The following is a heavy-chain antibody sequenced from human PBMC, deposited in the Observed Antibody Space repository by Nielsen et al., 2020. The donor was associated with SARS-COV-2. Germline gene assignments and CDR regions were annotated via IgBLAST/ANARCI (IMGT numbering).Heavy chain of an antibody. Sequence: GESLKISCATSGFTFSSYGMHWVRQAPGKGLEWVAVIIYDGTNKYYADSVKGRFTISRDNSKNSLYLQMNSLRAEDTALYYCANGNDYWGQGTLVTVSS. J-gene: IGHJ4*02. CDR3: ANGNDY. D-gene: IGHD1-26*01. CDR1: GFTFSSYG. CDR2: IIYDGTNK. V-gene: IGHV3-30*02.